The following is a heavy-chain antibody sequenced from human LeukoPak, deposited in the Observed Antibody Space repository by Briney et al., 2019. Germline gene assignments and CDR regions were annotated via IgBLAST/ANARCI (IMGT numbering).Heavy chain of an antibody. J-gene: IGHJ4*02. Sequence: SETLSLTCAVYGGSFSGYYWSWIRQPPGKGLEWIGEINHSGSTNYNPSLKSRVTISVDTSKNQFSLKLSSVTAADTAVYYCARRVNCSGGSCYSSMVESWGLIDYWGQGTLVTVSS. CDR3: ARRVNCSGGSCYSSMVESWGLIDY. V-gene: IGHV4-34*01. CDR2: INHSGST. D-gene: IGHD2-15*01. CDR1: GGSFSGYY.